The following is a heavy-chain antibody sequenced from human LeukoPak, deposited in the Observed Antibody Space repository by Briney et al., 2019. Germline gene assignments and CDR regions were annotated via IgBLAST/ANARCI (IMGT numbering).Heavy chain of an antibody. D-gene: IGHD1-1*01. J-gene: IGHJ4*02. CDR1: GFTFSGSA. CDR2: IRSKTNNYAT. CDR3: VRGPPYIQLGPVSHYFDQ. Sequence: GGSLRLSCVASGFTFSGSAIHWVRQASGKGLESVGHIRSKTNNYATAYAASVKGRFTISRDDSKNTAYLQMSSLETEDTAINYCVRGPPYIQLGPVSHYFDQWGQGTLVPVAS. V-gene: IGHV3-73*01.